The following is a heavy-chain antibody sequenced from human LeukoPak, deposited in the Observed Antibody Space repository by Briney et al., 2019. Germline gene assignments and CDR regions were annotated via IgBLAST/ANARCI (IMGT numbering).Heavy chain of an antibody. J-gene: IGHJ4*02. Sequence: SETLSLTCTVSGDSISSYYWSWIRQPPGKGLEWIGNIYHDGSTYYNLSLKSRVTISVDTSKNQFSLKLSSVTAADTAVYYCARSGASSSGWPFDYWGQGTLVTVSS. CDR3: ARSGASSSGWPFDY. D-gene: IGHD6-19*01. CDR2: IYHDGST. V-gene: IGHV4-59*04. CDR1: GDSISSYY.